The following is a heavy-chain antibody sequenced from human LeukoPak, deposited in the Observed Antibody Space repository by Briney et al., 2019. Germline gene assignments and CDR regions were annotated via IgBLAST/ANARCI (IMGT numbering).Heavy chain of an antibody. D-gene: IGHD6-13*01. CDR3: ARASSSWFPYYYGMDV. CDR2: IYPGDSDT. J-gene: IGHJ6*02. CDR1: GYSFTSYW. Sequence: GESLKISCQGSGYSFTSYWIGWVRQMPGKGLEWMGIIYPGDSDTRYSPSFQGQVTISADKSISTAYLQWSSLMASDTAMYYCARASSSWFPYYYGMDVWGQGTTVTVSS. V-gene: IGHV5-51*01.